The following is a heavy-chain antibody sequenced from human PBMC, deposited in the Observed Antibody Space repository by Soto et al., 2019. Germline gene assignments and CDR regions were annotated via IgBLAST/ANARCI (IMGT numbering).Heavy chain of an antibody. CDR2: ISYDGSNK. CDR3: ARDRTPSYCSNGVCYTCSLDY. D-gene: IGHD2-8*01. J-gene: IGHJ4*02. Sequence: QVQLVESGGGVVQPGRSLRLSCAASGFTFSSYAMHWVRQAPGKGLEWVAVISYDGSNKYYADSVKGRFTISRDNSKNTLYLQTNSLRPEDTAVYYCARDRTPSYCSNGVCYTCSLDYWGQGTLVTVSS. CDR1: GFTFSSYA. V-gene: IGHV3-30-3*01.